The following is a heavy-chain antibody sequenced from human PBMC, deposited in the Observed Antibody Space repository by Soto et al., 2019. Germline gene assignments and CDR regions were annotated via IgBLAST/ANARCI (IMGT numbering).Heavy chain of an antibody. D-gene: IGHD6-13*01. V-gene: IGHV3-48*01. CDR3: ARHPERIAQIGWFDP. J-gene: IGHJ5*02. CDR2: ISSSSSTI. CDR1: GFTFSSYS. Sequence: GGSLRLSCAASGFTFSSYSMNWVRQAPGKGLEWVSYISSSSSTIYYADSVKGRFTIPRDNAKNSLYLQMSSLRAEDTAVYYCARHPERIAQIGWFDPWGQGTLVTVSS.